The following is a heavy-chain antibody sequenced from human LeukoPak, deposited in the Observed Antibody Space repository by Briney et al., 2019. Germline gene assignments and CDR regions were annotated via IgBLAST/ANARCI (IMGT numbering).Heavy chain of an antibody. V-gene: IGHV3-30*03. CDR2: ISYDGSHK. Sequence: QPGRSLRLSCAASGFTFSSNGMHWVRQAPGKGLEWVAVISYDGSHKYFADSVKGRFTISRDNSKNTLYLQMNSLRTEDTAVYFCSASRPHYGDYYGLDVWGHGTTVTVSS. CDR3: SASRPHYGDYYGLDV. D-gene: IGHD4/OR15-4a*01. J-gene: IGHJ6*02. CDR1: GFTFSSNG.